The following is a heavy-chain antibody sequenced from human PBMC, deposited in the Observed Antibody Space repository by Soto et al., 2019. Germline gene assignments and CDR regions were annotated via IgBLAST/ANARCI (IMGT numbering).Heavy chain of an antibody. Sequence: VKVSCTASGGIFSSYAISWVRQAPGQGLEWMGGIIPIFGTANYAQKFQGRVTITADESTSTAYMELSSLRSEDTAVFYCERDIYRGYYYDSSGYPDWYFDLWGRGTLVTVSS. CDR3: ERDIYRGYYYDSSGYPDWYFDL. V-gene: IGHV1-69*13. CDR1: GGIFSSYA. J-gene: IGHJ2*01. D-gene: IGHD3-22*01. CDR2: IIPIFGTA.